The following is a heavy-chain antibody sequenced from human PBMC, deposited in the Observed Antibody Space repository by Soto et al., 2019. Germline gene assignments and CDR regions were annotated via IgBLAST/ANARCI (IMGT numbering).Heavy chain of an antibody. Sequence: ASVKVSCKASGGTFSSYTISWVRQAPGQGLEWMGRIIPILGIANYAQKFQGRVTITADKSTSTAYMELSSLRSEDTAVYYCARPYDYGDSFDYWGQGTLVTVSS. CDR2: IIPILGIA. J-gene: IGHJ4*02. CDR3: ARPYDYGDSFDY. CDR1: GGTFSSYT. D-gene: IGHD4-17*01. V-gene: IGHV1-69*02.